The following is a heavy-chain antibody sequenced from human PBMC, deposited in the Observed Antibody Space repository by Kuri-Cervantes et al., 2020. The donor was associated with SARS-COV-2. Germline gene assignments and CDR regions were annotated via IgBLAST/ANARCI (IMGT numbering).Heavy chain of an antibody. V-gene: IGHV4-59*11. Sequence: SETLSLTCTVSGGSISSHYWSWIRQPPGKGLEWIGYIYYSGSTNYNPSLKSRVTISVDTSKNQFSLKLSSVTAADTAVYYCARARIAAAFVDYWGQGTLVTVSS. J-gene: IGHJ4*02. CDR2: IYYSGST. CDR1: GGSISSHY. D-gene: IGHD6-13*01. CDR3: ARARIAAAFVDY.